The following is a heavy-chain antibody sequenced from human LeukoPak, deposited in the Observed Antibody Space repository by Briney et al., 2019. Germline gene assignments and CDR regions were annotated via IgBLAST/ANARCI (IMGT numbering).Heavy chain of an antibody. CDR1: GGSISSYY. CDR3: ARPRYSSSSYFH. CDR2: IYYSGST. D-gene: IGHD6-13*01. V-gene: IGHV4-39*01. J-gene: IGHJ4*02. Sequence: SETLSLTCTVSGGSISSYYWGWIRQPPGKGLEWIGSIYYSGSTYYNPSLKSRVTISVDTSKNQFSLKLSSVTAADTAVYYCARPRYSSSSYFHWGQGTLVTVSS.